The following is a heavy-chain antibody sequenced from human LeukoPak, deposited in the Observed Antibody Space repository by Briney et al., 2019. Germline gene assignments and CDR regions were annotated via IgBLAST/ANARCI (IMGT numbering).Heavy chain of an antibody. CDR2: TYYRSKWYN. J-gene: IGHJ5*02. V-gene: IGHV6-1*01. Sequence: SQTLSLTCAISGDSVSSNSGAWNWIRQSPSRGLEWLGRTYYRSKWYNGYAVSVKSRITINPDTSKNQFSLHLNSVTPEDTAVYYCASPDPKEYYYDSSGYYYASWGQGTLVTVSS. CDR3: ASPDPKEYYYDSSGYYYAS. CDR1: GDSVSSNSGA. D-gene: IGHD3-22*01.